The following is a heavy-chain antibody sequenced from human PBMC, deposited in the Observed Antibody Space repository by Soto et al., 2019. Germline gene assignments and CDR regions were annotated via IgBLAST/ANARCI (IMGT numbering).Heavy chain of an antibody. D-gene: IGHD1-26*01. V-gene: IGHV3-74*01. CDR3: ARQTGLGATNY. CDR2: INTDGSVT. CDR1: GFTFSNFW. J-gene: IGHJ4*02. Sequence: GGSLRLSCAGSGFTFSNFWMHWVRQAPGKGLVWVARINTDGSVTSHADSVKGRFTISRDNAKSTLYLQMNSLREEDSAMYYCARQTGLGATNYWGRGTLVTVSS.